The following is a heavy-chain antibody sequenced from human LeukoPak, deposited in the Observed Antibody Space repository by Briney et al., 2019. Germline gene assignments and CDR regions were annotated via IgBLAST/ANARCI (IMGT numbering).Heavy chain of an antibody. CDR3: ARDLQAVAGTYYYYGMDV. D-gene: IGHD6-19*01. J-gene: IGHJ6*02. V-gene: IGHV3-33*01. CDR2: IWYDGSNK. Sequence: GGSLRLSCAASGFTFSSYGMHWVRQAPGKGLEWVAVIWYDGSNKYYADSVKGRFTISRDNSKNTLYLQMNSLRAEDTAVYYCARDLQAVAGTYYYYGMDVWGQGTTVTVSS. CDR1: GFTFSSYG.